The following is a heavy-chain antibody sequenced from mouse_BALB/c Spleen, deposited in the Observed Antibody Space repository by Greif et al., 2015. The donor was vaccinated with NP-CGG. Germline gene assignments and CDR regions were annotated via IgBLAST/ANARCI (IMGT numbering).Heavy chain of an antibody. CDR2: IYPGSGST. CDR1: GYTFTSYW. D-gene: IGHD2-1*01. Sequence: LQQSGSELVRSGASVKLSCKTTGYTFTSYWMHWVKQRPGQGLEWIGTIYPGSGSTNYDEKFKSKATLTVDTSSSTAYMQLSSLTSEDSAVYYCTRSSTWYYWGQGTTLTVSS. J-gene: IGHJ2*01. CDR3: TRSSTWYY. V-gene: IGHV1S22*01.